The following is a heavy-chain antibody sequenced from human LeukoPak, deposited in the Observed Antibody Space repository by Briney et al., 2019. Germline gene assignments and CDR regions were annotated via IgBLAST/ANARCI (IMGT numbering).Heavy chain of an antibody. CDR2: ISYDGSNK. V-gene: IGHV3-30*04. D-gene: IGHD1-1*01. J-gene: IGHJ4*02. CDR1: GFTFSSYA. CDR3: ARERYPRGFDY. Sequence: HAGGSLRLSCAASGFTFSSYAMHWVRQAPGKGLEWVAVISYDGSNKYYADSVKGRFTISRDNSKNTLYLQMNSLRAEDTAVYYCARERYPRGFDYWGQGTLVTVSS.